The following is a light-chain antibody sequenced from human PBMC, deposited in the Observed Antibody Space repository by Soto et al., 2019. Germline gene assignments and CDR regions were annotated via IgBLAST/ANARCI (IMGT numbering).Light chain of an antibody. J-gene: IGLJ1*01. V-gene: IGLV1-51*01. Sequence: QSVLTQPPSVSAAPGQKVTISCSGSSSNIGNNYVSWYQQLPGTAPKVLIYDNNKRPSGIPDRFSGSKSGTSATLGITGLQTGYEADYYCGTWDSNSYVFGTGTRSPS. CDR2: DNN. CDR3: GTWDSNSYV. CDR1: SSNIGNNY.